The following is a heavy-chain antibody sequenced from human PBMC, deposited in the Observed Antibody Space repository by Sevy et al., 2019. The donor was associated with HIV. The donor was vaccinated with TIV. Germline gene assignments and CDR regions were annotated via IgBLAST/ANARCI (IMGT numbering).Heavy chain of an antibody. J-gene: IGHJ4*02. D-gene: IGHD2-8*01. CDR3: AREGCTKPHDY. V-gene: IGHV3-23*01. CDR2: LSFGCGEI. CDR1: GFTFSKYS. Sequence: GGSLRLSCAASGFTFSKYSVSWVRQPPGKGLEWVSTLSFGCGEINYADSVKGRFTISRDNSKSSVYLQMSNRRPEDTAVYYCAREGCTKPHDYWGQGTLVTVSS.